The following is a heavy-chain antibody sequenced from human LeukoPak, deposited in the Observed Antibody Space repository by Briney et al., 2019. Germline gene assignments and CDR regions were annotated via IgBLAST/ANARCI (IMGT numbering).Heavy chain of an antibody. J-gene: IGHJ5*02. CDR2: MKEDGSEK. CDR1: GFTFSNYW. D-gene: IGHD2-15*01. V-gene: IGHV3-7*03. CDR3: ARDRYCSGA. Sequence: GSLRLSCVASGFTFSNYWMSWVRQAPGKGLEWVANMKEDGSEKHYADSVKGRFTISRDNAKNSLYLQMNSLRAEDTAVYYCARDRYCSGAWGQGTLVTVSS.